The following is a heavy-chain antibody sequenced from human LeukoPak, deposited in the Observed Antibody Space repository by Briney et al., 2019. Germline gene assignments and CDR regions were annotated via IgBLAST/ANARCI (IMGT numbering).Heavy chain of an antibody. CDR2: IIPIFGTA. CDR1: GGTFSSYA. V-gene: IGHV1-69*13. CDR3: ARDNSVRDEAWWFNP. Sequence: GASVKVSCKASGGTFSSYAINWVRQAPGQGLKWVGGIIPIFGTANYAQKFQGRVTITADEYTSTAYMELSSLRSEDTAVYYCARDNSVRDEAWWFNPWGQGTLVTVSS. D-gene: IGHD5-24*01. J-gene: IGHJ5*02.